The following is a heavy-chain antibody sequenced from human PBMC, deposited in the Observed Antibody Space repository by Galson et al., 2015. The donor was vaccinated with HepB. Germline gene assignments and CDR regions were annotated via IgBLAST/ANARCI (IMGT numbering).Heavy chain of an antibody. CDR2: ISGSGGST. Sequence: SLRLSCAASGFTFSSYAMSWVRQAPGKGLEWVPAISGSGGSTYYADSVKGRFTISRDNSKNTLYLQMNSLRAEDTAVYYCAREKEDSYYDSSDAFDIWGQGTMVTVSS. CDR1: GFTFSSYA. J-gene: IGHJ3*02. D-gene: IGHD3-22*01. CDR3: AREKEDSYYDSSDAFDI. V-gene: IGHV3-23*01.